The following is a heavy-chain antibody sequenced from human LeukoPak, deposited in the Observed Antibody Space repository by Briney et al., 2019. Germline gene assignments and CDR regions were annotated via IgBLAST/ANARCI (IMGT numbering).Heavy chain of an antibody. CDR1: SGSISTSNYY. J-gene: IGHJ4*02. CDR2: IFYSGST. V-gene: IGHV4-39*07. Sequence: SQTLSLTCTVSSGSISTSNYYWGWVRQPPGKALEWIGNIFYSGSTYYNPSLKSRVTISVDTSKNQFSLKLSSVTAADTAVYYCARGEAPAARVDYWGQGTLVTVSS. CDR3: ARGEAPAARVDY. D-gene: IGHD2-2*01.